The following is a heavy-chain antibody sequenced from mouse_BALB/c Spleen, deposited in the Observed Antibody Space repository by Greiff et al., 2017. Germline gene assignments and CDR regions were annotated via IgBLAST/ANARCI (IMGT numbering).Heavy chain of an antibody. CDR1: GFAFSSYD. CDR3: ARRDYGRAMDY. J-gene: IGHJ4*01. V-gene: IGHV5-12-1*01. D-gene: IGHD1-1*02. Sequence: EVQRVESGGGLVKPGGSLKLSCAASGFAFSSYDMSWVRQTPEKRLEWVAYISSGGGSTYYPDTVKGRFTISRDNAKNTLYLQMSSLKSEDTAMYYCARRDYGRAMDYWGQGTSVTVSS. CDR2: ISSGGGST.